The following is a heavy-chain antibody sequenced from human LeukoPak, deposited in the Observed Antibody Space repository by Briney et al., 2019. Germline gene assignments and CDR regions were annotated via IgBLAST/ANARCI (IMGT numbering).Heavy chain of an antibody. CDR2: IYYSGST. Sequence: PAETLSLTCTVSGGPISSHYWSWIRQPPGKGLEWIGYIYYSGSTNYNPSLKSRVTISVDTSKNQFSLKLSSVTAADTAVYYCARVEGYCSSTSCSRPFDYWGQGTLVTVSS. V-gene: IGHV4-59*11. CDR3: ARVEGYCSSTSCSRPFDY. J-gene: IGHJ4*02. D-gene: IGHD2-2*01. CDR1: GGPISSHY.